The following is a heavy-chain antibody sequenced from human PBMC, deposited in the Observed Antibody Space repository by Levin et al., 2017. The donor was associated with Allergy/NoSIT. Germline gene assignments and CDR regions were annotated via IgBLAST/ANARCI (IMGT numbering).Heavy chain of an antibody. J-gene: IGHJ4*02. CDR1: GFRFDDYY. CDR2: ISSSGATI. V-gene: IGHV3-11*01. Sequence: PGGSLRLSCAASGFRFDDYYMTWIRQAPGKGLEWVSYISSSGATIYYADSVRGRFTVSRDNVATAMYLQMNSLRAEDSAMYYCVRGGAWFSFLDSWGQGTLVTVSS. D-gene: IGHD2-21*02. CDR3: VRGGAWFSFLDS.